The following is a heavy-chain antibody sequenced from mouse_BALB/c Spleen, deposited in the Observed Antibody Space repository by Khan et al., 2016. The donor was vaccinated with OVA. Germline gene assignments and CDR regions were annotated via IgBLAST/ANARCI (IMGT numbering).Heavy chain of an antibody. V-gene: IGHV1-4*01. D-gene: IGHD2-14*01. CDR1: GYTFTTYT. J-gene: IGHJ3*01. Sequence: VHLVESGAELARPRASVKMSCKASGYTFTTYTIHWVKQRPGQGLEWIGYIIPSNDYTNYNQKFRDRATLTADKSSSTAYMQLSSLTSEDSAVYYCVREGAYYRSDGWFAYWGQGTLVTVSA. CDR3: VREGAYYRSDGWFAY. CDR2: IIPSNDYT.